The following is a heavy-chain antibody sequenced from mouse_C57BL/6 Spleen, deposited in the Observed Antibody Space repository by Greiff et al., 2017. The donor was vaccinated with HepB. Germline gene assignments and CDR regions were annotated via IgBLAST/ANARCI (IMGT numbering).Heavy chain of an antibody. J-gene: IGHJ3*01. Sequence: EVNVVESGEGLVKPGGSLKLSCAASGFTFSSYAMSWVRQTPEKRLEWVAYISSGGDYIYYADTVKGRFTISRDNARNTLYLQMSSLKSEDTAMYYCTRDANWAWFAYWGQGTLVTVSA. D-gene: IGHD4-1*02. CDR3: TRDANWAWFAY. CDR1: GFTFSSYA. V-gene: IGHV5-9-1*02. CDR2: ISSGGDYI.